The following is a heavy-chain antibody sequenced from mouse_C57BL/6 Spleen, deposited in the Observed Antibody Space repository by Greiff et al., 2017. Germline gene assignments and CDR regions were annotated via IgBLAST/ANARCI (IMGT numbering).Heavy chain of an antibody. Sequence: VQLQQSGAELVMPGASVKLSCKASGYTFTSYWMHWVKQRPGQGLEWIGEIDPSDSYPNYNQKFKGKSTLTVDKSSSTAYMQLSSLTSEDSAVYYCERLDTTAGYAMDYWGQGTSVTVSS. D-gene: IGHD1-2*01. V-gene: IGHV1-69*01. CDR3: ERLDTTAGYAMDY. J-gene: IGHJ4*01. CDR2: IDPSDSYP. CDR1: GYTFTSYW.